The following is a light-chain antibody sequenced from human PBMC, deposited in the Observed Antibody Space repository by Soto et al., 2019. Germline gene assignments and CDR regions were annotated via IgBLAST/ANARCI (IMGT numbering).Light chain of an antibody. CDR1: QSVLYSSNNKNY. J-gene: IGKJ2*02. V-gene: IGKV4-1*01. CDR3: QQRGKWPST. CDR2: WAS. Sequence: DIVMTQSPDSLAVSLGERATINCKSSQSVLYSSNNKNYLAWYQQKPGQPPKLLIYWASTRESGVPDRFSGSGSGTDFSLTITSLEPEDFAVYYCQQRGKWPSTFGPGTKVDIK.